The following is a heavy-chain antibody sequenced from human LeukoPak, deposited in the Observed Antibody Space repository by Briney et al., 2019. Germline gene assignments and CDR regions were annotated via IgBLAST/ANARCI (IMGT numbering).Heavy chain of an antibody. J-gene: IGHJ6*03. V-gene: IGHV1-46*03. D-gene: IGHD5-12*01. CDR2: INPSGGST. CDR3: ARADTVEGYYYYMDV. CDR1: GYTFTSYY. Sequence: ASVKVSCKASGYTFTSYYMHWVRQAPGQGLEWMGIINPSGGSTSYAQMFQGRVTMTRDTSTSTVYMELSSLRSEDTAVYYCARADTVEGYYYYMDVWGKGTTVTVSS.